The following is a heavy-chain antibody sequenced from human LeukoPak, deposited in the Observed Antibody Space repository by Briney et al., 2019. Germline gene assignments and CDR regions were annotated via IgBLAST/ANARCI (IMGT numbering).Heavy chain of an antibody. V-gene: IGHV4-59*01. Sequence: PSETLSLTCTVSGGSISSYYWSWIRQPPGKGLEWIGYIYYSGSTNYNPSLKRRVPISVDTSKNQFSLKLSSVTAADTAVYYCARERRIEFDPWGQGTLVTVSS. CDR2: IYYSGST. CDR3: ARERRIEFDP. J-gene: IGHJ5*02. CDR1: GGSISSYY. D-gene: IGHD1-26*01.